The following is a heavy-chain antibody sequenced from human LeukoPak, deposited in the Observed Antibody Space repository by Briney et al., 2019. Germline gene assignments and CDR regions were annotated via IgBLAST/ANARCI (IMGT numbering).Heavy chain of an antibody. Sequence: PGGSLRLSCGASGFTFSSYWMHWVRQAPGKGLVGVSRINSDGSSTSYADSVKGRFTISRDNAKNTLDLQMNSLRAEDTAVYYCARDYYDSSFGYWGQGTLVTVSS. J-gene: IGHJ4*02. CDR2: INSDGSST. D-gene: IGHD3-10*01. CDR3: ARDYYDSSFGY. V-gene: IGHV3-74*01. CDR1: GFTFSSYW.